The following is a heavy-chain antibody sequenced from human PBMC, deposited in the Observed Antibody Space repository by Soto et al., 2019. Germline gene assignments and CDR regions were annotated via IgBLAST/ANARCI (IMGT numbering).Heavy chain of an antibody. V-gene: IGHV4-34*01. Sequence: QVQLRQWGAGLLKPSETLSLTCAVYGGSFSGYYWSWIRQPPGKGLEWIGEIKHSGSTNQNPSLKSRVTISVDTSKNPFSLKLSSVTAADTAVYYCARGGNSGLCYWGQGTLVTVSS. D-gene: IGHD1-7*01. CDR2: IKHSGST. CDR3: ARGGNSGLCY. J-gene: IGHJ4*02. CDR1: GGSFSGYY.